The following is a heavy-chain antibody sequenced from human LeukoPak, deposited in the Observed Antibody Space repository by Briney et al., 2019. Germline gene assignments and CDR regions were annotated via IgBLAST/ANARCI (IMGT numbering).Heavy chain of an antibody. Sequence: SETLSLTCTVSGGSISSSSYYWGWIRQPPGKGLEWIGSIYYSGSTYYNPSLKSRVTISVDTSKNQFSLKLSSVTAADTAVYYCARGFSSSHLDYWGQGTLVTVSS. D-gene: IGHD6-13*01. CDR3: ARGFSSSHLDY. V-gene: IGHV4-39*07. CDR2: IYYSGST. J-gene: IGHJ4*02. CDR1: GGSISSSSYY.